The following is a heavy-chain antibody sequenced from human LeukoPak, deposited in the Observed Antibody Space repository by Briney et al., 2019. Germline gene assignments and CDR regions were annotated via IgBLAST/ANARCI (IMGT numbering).Heavy chain of an antibody. CDR2: ISWNSGSI. V-gene: IGHV3-9*01. D-gene: IGHD3-10*01. CDR3: ARGHMVRGSFDY. Sequence: GGSLRLSCAASGFTFDDYAMHWVRQAPGKGLEWVSGISWNSGSIGYADSVKGRFTISRDNAKNSLYLQMNSLRAEDTAVYYCARGHMVRGSFDYWGQGTLVTVSS. J-gene: IGHJ4*02. CDR1: GFTFDDYA.